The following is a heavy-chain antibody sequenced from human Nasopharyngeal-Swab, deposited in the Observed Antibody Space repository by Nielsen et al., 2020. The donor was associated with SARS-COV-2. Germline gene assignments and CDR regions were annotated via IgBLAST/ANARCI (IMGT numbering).Heavy chain of an antibody. J-gene: IGHJ5*02. CDR1: GGSISSSSYY. CDR3: ARHGGYCSSTSCYSSWFDP. Sequence: SETLSLTCTVSGGSISSSSYYWGWIRQPPGKGLEWIGSIYYSGSTYYNPSLKSRVTISVDTSKNQFSLKLSSVTAADTAVYYCARHGGYCSSTSCYSSWFDPRGQGTLVTVSS. CDR2: IYYSGST. V-gene: IGHV4-39*01. D-gene: IGHD2-2*02.